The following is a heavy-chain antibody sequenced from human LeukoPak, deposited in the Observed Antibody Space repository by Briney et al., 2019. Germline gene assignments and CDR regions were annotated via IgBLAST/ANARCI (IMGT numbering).Heavy chain of an antibody. D-gene: IGHD3-22*01. CDR3: ARGPYKYDSSGSFDY. J-gene: IGHJ4*02. CDR1: GDSINNRSYY. CDR2: IYYHENT. V-gene: IGHV4-39*07. Sequence: PSETLSLTCTVSGDSINNRSYYWGWIRQAPGKGLEWIGSIYYHENTYYNSSLKSRVTISVDTSKNQFSLKLSSVTAADTAVYYCARGPYKYDSSGSFDYWGQGTLVTVSS.